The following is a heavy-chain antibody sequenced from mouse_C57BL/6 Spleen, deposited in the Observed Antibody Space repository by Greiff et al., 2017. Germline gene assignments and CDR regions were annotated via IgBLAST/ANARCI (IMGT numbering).Heavy chain of an antibody. D-gene: IGHD1-1*01. V-gene: IGHV1-53*01. CDR1: GYTFTSYW. J-gene: IGHJ2*01. CDR2: SNPSNGGT. Sequence: QVQLQQPGTELVKPGASVKLSCKASGYTFTSYWMHWVKQRPGQGLEWIGNSNPSNGGTNYNEKFKSKATLTVDKSSSTAYMQLSSLTSDDSAVYYCARWDYYGSSPFDYWGQGTTLTVSS. CDR3: ARWDYYGSSPFDY.